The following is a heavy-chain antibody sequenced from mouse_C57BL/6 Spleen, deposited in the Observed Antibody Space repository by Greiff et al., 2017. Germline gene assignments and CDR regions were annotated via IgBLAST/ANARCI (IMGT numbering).Heavy chain of an antibody. J-gene: IGHJ2*01. V-gene: IGHV1-72*01. D-gene: IGHD2-4*01. CDR2: IGPNSGGT. CDR1: GYTFTSYW. Sequence: VQLQQPGAELVKPGASVKLSCNASGYTFTSYWMHWVKQRPGRGLEWIGRIGPNSGGTKYNEKFKSKATLTVDKPSSTAYMQLSSLTSEDSAVYYCASWSYDSHWGQGTTLTVSS. CDR3: ASWSYDSH.